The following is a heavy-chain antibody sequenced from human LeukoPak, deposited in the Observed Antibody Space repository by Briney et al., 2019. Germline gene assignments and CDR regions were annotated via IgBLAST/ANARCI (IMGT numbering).Heavy chain of an antibody. CDR2: INHSGST. D-gene: IGHD2-2*01. J-gene: IGHJ4*02. CDR3: ARGGRVYCSSTSCSYYFDY. Sequence: PSETLSLTCAVYGGSFSGYYWSWIRQPPGKGLEWIGEINHSGSTNYNPSLKSRVTISVDTSKNQFSLKLSSVTAADTAVYYCARGGRVYCSSTSCSYYFDYWGQGTLVTVSS. CDR1: GGSFSGYY. V-gene: IGHV4-34*01.